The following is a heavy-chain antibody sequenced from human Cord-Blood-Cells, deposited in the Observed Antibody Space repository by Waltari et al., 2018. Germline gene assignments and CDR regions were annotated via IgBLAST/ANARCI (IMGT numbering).Heavy chain of an antibody. D-gene: IGHD4-17*01. CDR1: GGPISSSSYY. Sequence: QLQLQESGPGLVKPSETLSLTCTVSGGPISSSSYYWGWIRQPPGKGLEWIGSIYYSGSTYYNPSLKSRVTISVDTSKNQFSLKLSSVTAADTAVYYCARPTTVTTLAGWYFDLWGRGTLVTVSS. V-gene: IGHV4-39*01. CDR2: IYYSGST. CDR3: ARPTTVTTLAGWYFDL. J-gene: IGHJ2*01.